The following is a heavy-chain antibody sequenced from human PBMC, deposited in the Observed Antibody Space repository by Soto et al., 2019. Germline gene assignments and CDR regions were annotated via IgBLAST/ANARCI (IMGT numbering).Heavy chain of an antibody. D-gene: IGHD6-13*01. CDR2: ISYSGSST. V-gene: IGHV3-23*01. CDR3: AKDRAVYSSSWYLGY. Sequence: GGSLRLSCAASGFTFSSYAMSWVRQAPGKGLEWVSGISYSGSSTYYADSVKGRFTISRDNSKNTLYLQMNSLRAEDTAVYYCAKDRAVYSSSWYLGYWGQGTLVTVSS. J-gene: IGHJ4*02. CDR1: GFTFSSYA.